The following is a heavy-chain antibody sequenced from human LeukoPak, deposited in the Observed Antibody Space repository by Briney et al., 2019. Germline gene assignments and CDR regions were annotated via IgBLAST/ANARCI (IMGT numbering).Heavy chain of an antibody. D-gene: IGHD4-23*01. J-gene: IGHJ5*02. CDR1: GFTVSSYG. CDR3: ARAVGTNHFGEGSWFDP. Sequence: PGGSLRLSCAASGFTVSSYGMHWVRQAPGKGLEWEAFIRYDGSNKYYADSVKGRFTISRDNSKNTLYLQMNSLRAEDTAVYYCARAVGTNHFGEGSWFDPWGQGTLVTVSS. CDR2: IRYDGSNK. V-gene: IGHV3-30*02.